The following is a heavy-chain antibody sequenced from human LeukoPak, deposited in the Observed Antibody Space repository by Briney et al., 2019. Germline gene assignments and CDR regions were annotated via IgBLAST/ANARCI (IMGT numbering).Heavy chain of an antibody. J-gene: IGHJ5*02. V-gene: IGHV4-30-4*01. D-gene: IGHD4/OR15-4a*01. Sequence: SQTLSLTCTVSGGSISSGDYYWSWIRQPPGKGLEWIGYIYYSGSTYYNPSLKSRVTISVDTSKNQFSLKLSSVTAADTAVYYCYRGGATELGSGPWGQGTLVTVSS. CDR3: YRGGATELGSGP. CDR2: IYYSGST. CDR1: GGSISSGDYY.